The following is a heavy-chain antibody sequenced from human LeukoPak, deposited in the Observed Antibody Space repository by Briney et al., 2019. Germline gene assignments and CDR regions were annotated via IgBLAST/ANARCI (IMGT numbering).Heavy chain of an antibody. CDR2: ISNDGRSE. V-gene: IGHV3-30*18. J-gene: IGHJ3*02. D-gene: IGHD3-10*01. CDR3: AKVQAILEAVRGWAAFDI. CDR1: GFTFSDYG. Sequence: GGSLRLSCAASGFTFSDYGMLWVRQAPGKGLEWVALISNDGRSEYYAESVKGRFTISRDNSKNTLYLQMNSLRAEDTAVYYCAKVQAILEAVRGWAAFDIWGQGTMVTVSS.